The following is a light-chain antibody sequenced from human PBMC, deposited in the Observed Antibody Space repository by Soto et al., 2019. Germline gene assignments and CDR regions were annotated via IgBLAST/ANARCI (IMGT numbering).Light chain of an antibody. CDR1: QGITVW. V-gene: IGKV1D-12*01. CDR3: QQAHTFPFT. Sequence: DMQMTESPSSVSASVGSTVTITCRASQGITVWLAWYQQRPGKAPKLLIYGATGLQSGVPSRFRGGGSGADFTLTITNLQPEDFAPHYCQQAHTFPFTFGPGTKVDV. J-gene: IGKJ3*01. CDR2: GAT.